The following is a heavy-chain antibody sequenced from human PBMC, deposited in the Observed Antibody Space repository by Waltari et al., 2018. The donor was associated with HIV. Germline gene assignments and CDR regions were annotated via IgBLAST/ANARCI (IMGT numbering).Heavy chain of an antibody. D-gene: IGHD1-7*01. Sequence: QVQLVESGGGVVQPGGSLRLSCAASGFPSSSSGMHWVRQAQGKGLEWVALIRYEGRNKCYADTGKGQFTICRDNSKNTLYLQLNSLRAEDTAVYYCAKEANWNSYDVDYWGQGTLVTVSS. CDR1: GFPSSSSG. V-gene: IGHV3-30*02. CDR3: AKEANWNSYDVDY. CDR2: IRYEGRNK. J-gene: IGHJ4*02.